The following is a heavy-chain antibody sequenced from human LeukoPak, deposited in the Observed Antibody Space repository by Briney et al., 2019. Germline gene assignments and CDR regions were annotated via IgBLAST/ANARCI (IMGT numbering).Heavy chain of an antibody. CDR1: GFTFSSYE. CDR3: AKGVDYDDLYFDY. CDR2: ISSSGSTI. D-gene: IGHD4-17*01. Sequence: PGGSLRLSCAASGFTFSSYEMNWVRQAPGKGLEWVSYISSSGSTIYYADSVKGRFTISRDNAKNSLYLQMNSLRAEDTAVYFCAKGVDYDDLYFDYWGQGTLVTVSS. J-gene: IGHJ4*02. V-gene: IGHV3-48*03.